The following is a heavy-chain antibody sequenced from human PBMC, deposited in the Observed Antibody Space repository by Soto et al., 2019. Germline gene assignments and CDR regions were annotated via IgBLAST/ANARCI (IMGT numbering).Heavy chain of an antibody. D-gene: IGHD2-8*01. CDR3: ARGGYCTNGVCARSFDL. Sequence: EVQLVESGGGLVQPGGSLRLSCAASGFTFSFYAMHWVRQAPGKGLEYVSAISSNGVATYHANSVKGRFTISRDNSKNTLYPQLGSLRAEDMAVYYCARGGYCTNGVCARSFDLWGQGTLVTVSS. CDR2: ISSNGVAT. V-gene: IGHV3-64*01. CDR1: GFTFSFYA. J-gene: IGHJ3*01.